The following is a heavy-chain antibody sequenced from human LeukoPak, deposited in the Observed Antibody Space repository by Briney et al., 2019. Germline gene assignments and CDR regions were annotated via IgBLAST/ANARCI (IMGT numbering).Heavy chain of an antibody. Sequence: GGSLRLSCAASGFTFSSYAMHWVRQAPGKGLEWVAVISYNGSNKKYADSVKGRFTISRDNSKNTLYLQMNSLRAEDTAVYYCAKDSYYYYMVVWGKGTTVTVSS. CDR3: AKDSYYYYMVV. CDR2: ISYNGSNK. V-gene: IGHV3-30*04. CDR1: GFTFSSYA. J-gene: IGHJ6*03.